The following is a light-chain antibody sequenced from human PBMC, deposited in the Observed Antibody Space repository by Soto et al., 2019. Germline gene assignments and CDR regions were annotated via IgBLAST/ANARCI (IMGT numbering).Light chain of an antibody. J-gene: IGLJ2*01. CDR2: DTS. Sequence: QAVVTQEPSLTVSPGGTVTLTCVSSTGAVTSGHYTYWFQQKPGQAPRTLIYDTSNKHSWTPARFSGSLLGGKAALTLSGAQPEDEAEYYCLLSYFGARPVFGGGTKVTVL. CDR3: LLSYFGARPV. V-gene: IGLV7-46*01. CDR1: TGAVTSGHY.